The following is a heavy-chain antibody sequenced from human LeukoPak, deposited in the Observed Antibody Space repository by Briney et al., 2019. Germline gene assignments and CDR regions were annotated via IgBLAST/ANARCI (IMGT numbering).Heavy chain of an antibody. CDR2: IDPSVATT. J-gene: IGHJ3*02. D-gene: IGHD2-21*02. Sequence: ASVKVSCKASGYTFTSYYMHWLRQAPGQGPEYMGIIDPSVATTSYAQNFQGRVTMTRDTSTSTVYMELSSLRSEDTAVYYCAVGLLVTGALNDAFDIWGQGTMVTVSS. V-gene: IGHV1-46*01. CDR1: GYTFTSYY. CDR3: AVGLLVTGALNDAFDI.